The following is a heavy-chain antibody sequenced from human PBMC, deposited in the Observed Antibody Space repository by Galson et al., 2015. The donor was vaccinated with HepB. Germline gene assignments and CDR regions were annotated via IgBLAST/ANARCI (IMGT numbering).Heavy chain of an antibody. CDR2: TYYRSTWYN. V-gene: IGHV6-1*01. J-gene: IGHJ3*02. Sequence: CAISGDSVSSYSAAWHCIRQSPSSGLEWLGRTYYRSTWYNDYAVSVKSRMTINSDTSKIQFSLQVNTVTPEDAAIYYCTRGHRGDEGFGIWGPGTMVIVSS. CDR3: TRGHRGDEGFGI. D-gene: IGHD3-16*01. CDR1: GDSVSSYSAA.